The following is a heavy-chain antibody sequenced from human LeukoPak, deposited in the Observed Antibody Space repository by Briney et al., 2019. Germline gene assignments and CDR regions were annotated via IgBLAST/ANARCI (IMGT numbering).Heavy chain of an antibody. CDR3: AKDYEPLVGVHRWGDWFDP. CDR2: IGGSGGSS. J-gene: IGHJ5*02. D-gene: IGHD1-26*01. Sequence: GGSLRLSCSASGFTFSNYAMNWVRQAPGKGLEWVSAIGGSGGSSYYADSVKGRFTISRDNSKNTLYLQMNSLRAEDTAVYYCAKDYEPLVGVHRWGDWFDPWGQGTLVTVSS. V-gene: IGHV3-23*01. CDR1: GFTFSNYA.